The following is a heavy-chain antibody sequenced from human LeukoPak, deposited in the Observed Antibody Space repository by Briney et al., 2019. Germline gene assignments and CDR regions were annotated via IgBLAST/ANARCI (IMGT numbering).Heavy chain of an antibody. CDR3: ARDGSPGYSYGYSPYDAFDI. D-gene: IGHD5-18*01. J-gene: IGHJ3*02. Sequence: GGSLRLSCAASGFTFSNNWMSWVRQAPGKGLEWVANIKEDGSEKYYVDSVKGRFTIPRDNAKNSLYLQMNSLRVEDTAVYYCARDGSPGYSYGYSPYDAFDIWGQGTMVTVSS. CDR1: GFTFSNNW. V-gene: IGHV3-7*01. CDR2: IKEDGSEK.